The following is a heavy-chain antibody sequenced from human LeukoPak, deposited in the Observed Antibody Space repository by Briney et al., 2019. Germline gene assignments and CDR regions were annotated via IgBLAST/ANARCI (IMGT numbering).Heavy chain of an antibody. CDR3: ARVRSRSGYSNYGPFDY. J-gene: IGHJ4*02. V-gene: IGHV4-34*01. CDR2: INHSGST. D-gene: IGHD4-4*01. CDR1: GGSFSGCY. Sequence: SETLSLTCAVYGGSFSGCYWSWIRQPPGKGLEWIGEINHSGSTNYNPSLKSRVTISVDTSKNQFSLKLSSVTAADTAVYYCARVRSRSGYSNYGPFDYWGQGTLVTVSS.